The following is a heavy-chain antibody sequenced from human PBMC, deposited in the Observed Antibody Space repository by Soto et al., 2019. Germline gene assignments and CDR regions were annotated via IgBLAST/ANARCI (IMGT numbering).Heavy chain of an antibody. J-gene: IGHJ5*02. CDR1: AYTFTSYD. V-gene: IGHV1-8*01. D-gene: IGHD4-17*01. CDR2: MNPNSGNT. CDR3: ARGPHTSGTTRGIVWFDP. Sequence: QVQLVQSGAEVEKPGASVKVSCKASAYTFTSYDINWVRQATGQGLEWMGWMNPNSGNTGYAQKFQGRVTMTRNTAINTAYMELSSLSAEDTAVYYCARGPHTSGTTRGIVWFDPWGQGTLVTVSS.